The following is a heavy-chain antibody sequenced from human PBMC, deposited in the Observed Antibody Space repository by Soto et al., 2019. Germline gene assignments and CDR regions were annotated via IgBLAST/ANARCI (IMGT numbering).Heavy chain of an antibody. Sequence: QVQLVQSGGEVKRPGASVKVSCKTSGYTFSNYGITWVRQAPGQPLEWLGWISLYSDGTNYAQKFQGRVSMTTDTYTTTAYMELRSRRSDDTAVYYCARVVPGAEAWFGPWGQGTLVTVSS. CDR2: ISLYSDGT. J-gene: IGHJ5*02. CDR3: ARVVPGAEAWFGP. CDR1: GYTFSNYG. V-gene: IGHV1-18*01. D-gene: IGHD2-2*01.